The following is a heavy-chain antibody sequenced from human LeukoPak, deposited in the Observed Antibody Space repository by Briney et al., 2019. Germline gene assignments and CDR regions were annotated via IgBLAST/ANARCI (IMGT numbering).Heavy chain of an antibody. D-gene: IGHD1-20*01. CDR3: ARHYNRDDLLDY. CDR1: GGSISSSSYY. CDR2: IYYSGST. Sequence: PSGTLSLTCTVSGGSISSSSYYWGWIRQPPGKGLEWIGSIYYSGSTYYNPSLKSRVTISVDTSKNQFSLKLSSVTAADTAVYYCARHYNRDDLLDYLGQGTLVTVSS. J-gene: IGHJ4*02. V-gene: IGHV4-39*01.